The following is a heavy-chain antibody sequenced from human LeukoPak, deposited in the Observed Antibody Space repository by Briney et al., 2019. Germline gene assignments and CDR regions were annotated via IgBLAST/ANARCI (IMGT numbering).Heavy chain of an antibody. Sequence: PSETLSLTCAVYGGSFSGYYWSWIRQLPGKGLEWIGEINHSGSTNYNPSLKSRVTISVDTSKNQFSLKLSSVTAADTAVYYCARLSRRVSDYWGQGTLVTVSS. D-gene: IGHD3-22*01. CDR3: ARLSRRVSDY. J-gene: IGHJ4*02. V-gene: IGHV4-34*01. CDR2: INHSGST. CDR1: GGSFSGYY.